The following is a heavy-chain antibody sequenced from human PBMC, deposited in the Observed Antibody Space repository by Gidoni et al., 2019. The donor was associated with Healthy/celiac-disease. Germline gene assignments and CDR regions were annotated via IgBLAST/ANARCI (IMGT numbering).Heavy chain of an antibody. CDR1: GFTFSSYA. CDR2: ISGSGGST. CDR3: AKISGYCSSTSCYARVGDYFDY. J-gene: IGHJ4*02. D-gene: IGHD2-2*01. Sequence: EVQLFESGGGLVQPGGSLSLSCAASGFTFSSYAMSWVRQAPGKGLEWVSAISGSGGSTYYADSVKGRFTISRDNSKNTLYLQMNSLRAEDTAVYYCAKISGYCSSTSCYARVGDYFDYWGQGTLVTVSS. V-gene: IGHV3-23*01.